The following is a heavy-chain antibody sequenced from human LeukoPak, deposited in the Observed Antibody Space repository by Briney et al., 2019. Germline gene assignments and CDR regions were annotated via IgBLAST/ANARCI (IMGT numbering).Heavy chain of an antibody. D-gene: IGHD5-12*01. CDR2: IYYSGST. J-gene: IGHJ4*02. CDR3: ARDYSGYSGYLGY. V-gene: IGHV4-39*07. CDR1: GGSISSSSYY. Sequence: SETLSLTCTVTGGSISSSSYYWGWIRQPPGKGLEWIGSIYYSGSTYYNPTLKSRVTISVDTSKNQFSLKLSSVTAADTAVYYCARDYSGYSGYLGYWGQGTLVTVSS.